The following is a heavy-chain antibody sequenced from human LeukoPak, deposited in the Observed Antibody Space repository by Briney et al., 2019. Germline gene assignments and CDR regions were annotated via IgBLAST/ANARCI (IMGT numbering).Heavy chain of an antibody. CDR3: ARDRMDTAMGPYLDN. Sequence: ASVKVSCKASGYLFKYNYIHWVRQAPGQGLEWMGIVNPSGGSTTYAQKFQGRVTMSSDTSTRTVYVELSSLRSEDTAVYYCARDRMDTAMGPYLDNWGQGTLVTVSS. V-gene: IGHV1-46*02. CDR2: VNPSGGST. CDR1: GYLFKYNY. J-gene: IGHJ4*02. D-gene: IGHD5-18*01.